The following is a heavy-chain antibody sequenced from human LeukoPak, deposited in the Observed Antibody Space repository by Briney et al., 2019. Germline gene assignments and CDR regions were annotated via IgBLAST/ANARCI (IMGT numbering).Heavy chain of an antibody. CDR2: ISISGSTI. CDR1: GFTFSSYE. J-gene: IGHJ6*03. V-gene: IGHV3-48*03. CDR3: ARTGDYYHYYMDV. Sequence: GGSLRHSCAASGFTFSSYEMTWVRQAPGKGLEWVSYISISGSTIYFADSVKGRFTVSRDNAKNSLYLQMNSLRAEDTAIYYCARTGDYYHYYMDVWGKGTTVTVSS.